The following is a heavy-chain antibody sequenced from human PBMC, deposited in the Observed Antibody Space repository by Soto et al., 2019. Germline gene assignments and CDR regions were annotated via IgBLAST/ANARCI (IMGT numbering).Heavy chain of an antibody. Sequence: GGSLRLSCAASGFTFSSYSMNWVRQAPGKGLEWVSYISSSSSTIYYADSVKGRFTISRDNAKNSLYLQMNSLRAEDTAVYYCARDSIKEYQLLRQNWFDPWGQGTLVTVSS. CDR1: GFTFSSYS. CDR2: ISSSSSTI. V-gene: IGHV3-48*01. D-gene: IGHD2-2*01. J-gene: IGHJ5*02. CDR3: ARDSIKEYQLLRQNWFDP.